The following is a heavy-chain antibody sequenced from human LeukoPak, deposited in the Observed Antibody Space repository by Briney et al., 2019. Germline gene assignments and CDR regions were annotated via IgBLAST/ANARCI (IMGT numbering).Heavy chain of an antibody. CDR1: GGSFSGYY. D-gene: IGHD6-19*01. V-gene: IGHV4-34*01. CDR3: ARLTTSSGWYYWFDP. J-gene: IGHJ5*02. CDR2: INHSGST. Sequence: SETLSLTCAVYGGSFSGYYWSWIRQPPGKGLEWIGEINHSGSTNYNPSLKSRVTISVDTSKNQFSLKLSSVTAADTAVYYCARLTTSSGWYYWFDPWGQGTLVTVSS.